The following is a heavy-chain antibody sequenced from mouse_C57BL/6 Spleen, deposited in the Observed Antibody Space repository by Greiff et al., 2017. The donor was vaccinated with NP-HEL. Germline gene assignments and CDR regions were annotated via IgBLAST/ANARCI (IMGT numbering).Heavy chain of an antibody. CDR3: TEDDFYFDY. D-gene: IGHD2-4*01. Sequence: VQLQESGAELVRPGASVTLSCKASGYTFTDYEMHWVKQTPVHGLEWIGAIDPETGGTAYNQKFKGKAILTADKSSSTAYMELRSLTSEDSAVYYCTEDDFYFDYWGQGTTLTVSS. J-gene: IGHJ2*01. V-gene: IGHV1-15*01. CDR1: GYTFTDYE. CDR2: IDPETGGT.